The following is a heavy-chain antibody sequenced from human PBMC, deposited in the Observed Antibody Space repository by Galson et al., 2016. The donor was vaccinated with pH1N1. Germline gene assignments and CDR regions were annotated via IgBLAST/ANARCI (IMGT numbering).Heavy chain of an antibody. V-gene: IGHV1-69*13. CDR2: IIPIFGTA. D-gene: IGHD1-26*01. CDR1: GGTFSNYA. J-gene: IGHJ3*02. Sequence: SVKVSCKASGGTFSNYAISWVRQAPGQGLEWMGRIIPIFGTANYAQKFQGRVTITADESTSTAYMELSSLRSDDTAFYYCARDKVVGATKVRVFDIWGQGTMLTVSS. CDR3: ARDKVVGATKVRVFDI.